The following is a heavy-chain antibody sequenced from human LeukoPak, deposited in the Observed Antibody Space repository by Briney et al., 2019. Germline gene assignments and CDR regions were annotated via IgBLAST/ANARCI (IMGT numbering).Heavy chain of an antibody. V-gene: IGHV4-59*01. CDR3: ARDVRGNGWYLY. Sequence: PSETLSLTCTVSGGSISSYYWSWIRQPPGKGLEWIGYIYYSGSTYYNPSLESRVTISVDTSKNQFSLKLSSVTAADTAVYYCARDVRGNGWYLYWGQGTLVTVSS. J-gene: IGHJ4*02. CDR1: GGSISSYY. D-gene: IGHD6-19*01. CDR2: IYYSGST.